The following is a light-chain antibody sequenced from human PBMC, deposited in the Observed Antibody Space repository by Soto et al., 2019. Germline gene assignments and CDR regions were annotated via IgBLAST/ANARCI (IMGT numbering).Light chain of an antibody. CDR1: NIGSNS. V-gene: IGLV3-21*04. CDR2: YDS. Sequence: SYELTQPPSVSVAPGKTARITCGGNNIGSNSVHWYQQKPGQAPVLVIYYDSDRPSGIPERFSGSNSGNTATLTISRVEDGDEADYYCQVWDSSSDHSLFGGGTKLTVL. CDR3: QVWDSSSDHSL. J-gene: IGLJ2*01.